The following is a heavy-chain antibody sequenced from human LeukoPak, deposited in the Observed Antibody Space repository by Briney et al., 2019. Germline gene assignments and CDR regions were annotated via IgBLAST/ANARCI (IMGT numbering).Heavy chain of an antibody. J-gene: IGHJ5*02. CDR2: LYHSGTI. D-gene: IGHD1-26*01. Sequence: SQTLSLTCTVSGGSISSGGYYRSWIRQPPGKGLEWIGGLYHSGTIYYNPSLKSRVTISADKSKNHFSLKLTSVTAADTAVYYCARDHELAALDPWGQGTLVTVSS. CDR1: GGSISSGGYY. V-gene: IGHV4-30-2*01. CDR3: ARDHELAALDP.